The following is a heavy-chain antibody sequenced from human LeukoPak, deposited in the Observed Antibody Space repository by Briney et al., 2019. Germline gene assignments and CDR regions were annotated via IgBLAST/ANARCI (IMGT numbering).Heavy chain of an antibody. D-gene: IGHD3-10*01. CDR1: GFIFSSYA. CDR3: AKDVWGSGNWFDP. J-gene: IGHJ5*02. Sequence: GGSLRLSCAASGFIFSSYAMNWVRQAPGKGPEWVSFISGSGGSTYYADSVKGRFTISRDNSKNTLYLQMNSLRAEDTAVYYCAKDVWGSGNWFDPWGQGTLVTVSS. V-gene: IGHV3-23*01. CDR2: ISGSGGST.